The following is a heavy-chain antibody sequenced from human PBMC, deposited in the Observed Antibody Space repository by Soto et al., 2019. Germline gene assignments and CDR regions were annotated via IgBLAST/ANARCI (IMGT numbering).Heavy chain of an antibody. J-gene: IGHJ5*02. CDR3: ARDPPRGYDILTEPGDWFDP. Sequence: ASVKVSCKASGYTFTSYGISWVRQAPGQGLEWMGWISAYNGNTNYAQKLQGRVTMTTDTSTSTAYMELRSLRSDDTAVYYCARDPPRGYDILTEPGDWFDPWGQGTLVTVSS. V-gene: IGHV1-18*01. D-gene: IGHD3-9*01. CDR2: ISAYNGNT. CDR1: GYTFTSYG.